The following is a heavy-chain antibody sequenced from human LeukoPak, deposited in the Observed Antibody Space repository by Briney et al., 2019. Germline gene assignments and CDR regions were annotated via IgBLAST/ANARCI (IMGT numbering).Heavy chain of an antibody. CDR2: IYYSGST. CDR1: GGSISSYY. CDR3: ARETSTDAFDI. Sequence: PSETLSLTCTVSGGSISSYYWSWIRQPPGKGLEWIGYIYYSGSTNYNPSLKSRATISVDTSKNQFSLKLSSVTAADTAVYYCARETSTDAFDIWGQGTMVTVSS. D-gene: IGHD1-1*01. J-gene: IGHJ3*02. V-gene: IGHV4-59*01.